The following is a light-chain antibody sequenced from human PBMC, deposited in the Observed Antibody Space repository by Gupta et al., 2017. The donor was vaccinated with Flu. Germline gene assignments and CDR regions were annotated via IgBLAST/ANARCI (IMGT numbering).Light chain of an antibody. J-gene: IGKJ4*01. CDR2: TAS. CDR3: QQDYIFPRT. CDR1: QDVSVY. V-gene: IGKV1-8*01. Sequence: PSSFSASAGDRVTLTCRASQDVSVYLAWYQQRPGKVPKLLIYTASTLQSGVPSRFSGSGSGTEFTLTVSSRQSEDFATYYCQQDYIFPRTFGGGTKVEIK.